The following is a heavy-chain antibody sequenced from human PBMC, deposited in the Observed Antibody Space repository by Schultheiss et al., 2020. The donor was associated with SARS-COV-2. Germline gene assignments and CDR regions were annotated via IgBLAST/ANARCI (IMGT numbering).Heavy chain of an antibody. CDR2: ISYDGSNK. CDR1: GFTFSSYS. V-gene: IGHV3-30*03. Sequence: GSLRLSCAASGFTFSSYSMNWVRQAPGKGLEWVAVISYDGSNKYYADSVKGRFTISRDNSKNTLYLQMNSLRAEDTAVYYCAREPVATVVTRYYYYGMDVWGQGTTVTVSS. J-gene: IGHJ6*02. D-gene: IGHD4-23*01. CDR3: AREPVATVVTRYYYYGMDV.